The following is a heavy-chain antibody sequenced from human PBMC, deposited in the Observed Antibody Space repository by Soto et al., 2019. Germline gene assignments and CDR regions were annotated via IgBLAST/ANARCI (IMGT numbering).Heavy chain of an antibody. CDR1: GFIFSTYS. J-gene: IGHJ6*02. Sequence: PGGSLRLSCAASGFIFSTYSMNWVRQGPGKGLEWVSYISSSSSTIFYTDSVKGRFTVSRDNAKNSLYLQMNSLRAEDTAVYYCARDMSGGTYNYYYGMDVWGQGTTVTVSS. CDR3: ARDMSGGTYNYYYGMDV. CDR2: ISSSSSTI. V-gene: IGHV3-48*01. D-gene: IGHD1-26*01.